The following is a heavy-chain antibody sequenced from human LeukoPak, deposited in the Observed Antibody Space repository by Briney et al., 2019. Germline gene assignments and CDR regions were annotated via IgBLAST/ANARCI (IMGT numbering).Heavy chain of an antibody. CDR3: ARDMRGY. Sequence: GGSLRLSCAASGFTFSSYAMYWVRQAPGKGLEGVAVISYDGSNKYYADSVKGRFTISRDNSKNTLYLQMNSLRAEDTAVYYCARDMRGYWGQGTLVTVSS. J-gene: IGHJ4*02. V-gene: IGHV3-30-3*01. CDR1: GFTFSSYA. CDR2: ISYDGSNK. D-gene: IGHD3-16*01.